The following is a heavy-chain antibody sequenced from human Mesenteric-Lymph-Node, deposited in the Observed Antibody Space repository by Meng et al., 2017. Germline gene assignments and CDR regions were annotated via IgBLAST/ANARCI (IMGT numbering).Heavy chain of an antibody. Sequence: QVQRQEPGPGLVKPSQTLSLTCTVSGGSISSGDYYWSRIRQPPGKGLELIGHIYYSGSTSYNPSLKSRITISVDTSKNQFSLRLRSVTAADTAVYYCARGPTTYFDYWGQGTLVTVSS. CDR2: IYYSGST. J-gene: IGHJ4*02. CDR1: GGSISSGDYY. D-gene: IGHD4-17*01. CDR3: ARGPTTYFDY. V-gene: IGHV4-30-4*01.